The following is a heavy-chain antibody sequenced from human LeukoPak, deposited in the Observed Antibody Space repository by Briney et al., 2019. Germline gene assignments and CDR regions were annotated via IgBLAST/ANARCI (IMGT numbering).Heavy chain of an antibody. CDR1: GFTFSNYA. V-gene: IGHV3-23*01. J-gene: IGHJ4*02. Sequence: GGSLRLSCAASGFTFSNYAMNWVRQAPGKGLEWVSTISGSGTKTYYADSVKGRFTISRDNSKNMVSLQMNSLRAEDTALHYCAKGGLIWDYSYYFDYWGQGMLVTVSA. CDR2: ISGSGTKT. CDR3: AKGGLIWDYSYYFDY. D-gene: IGHD5-18*01.